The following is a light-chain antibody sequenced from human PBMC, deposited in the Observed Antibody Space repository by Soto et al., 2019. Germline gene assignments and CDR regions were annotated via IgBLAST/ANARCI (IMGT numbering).Light chain of an antibody. Sequence: QPVLTQPPSVSGTPGQRVTISCSGSNSNIGSHTVNWYLQLPGTAPKLLIYSDDQRPSGVPDRFSGSKSGTSASLAISGLQSEDEADYYCAAWDDSLNGYVFGTGTKLTVL. CDR3: AAWDDSLNGYV. J-gene: IGLJ1*01. CDR2: SDD. V-gene: IGLV1-44*01. CDR1: NSNIGSHT.